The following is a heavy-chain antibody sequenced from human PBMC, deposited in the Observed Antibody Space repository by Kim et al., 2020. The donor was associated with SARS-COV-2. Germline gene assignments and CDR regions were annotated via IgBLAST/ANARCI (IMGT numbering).Heavy chain of an antibody. CDR2: T. D-gene: IGHD6-19*01. V-gene: IGHV5-51*01. J-gene: IGHJ4*02. Sequence: TKYSPTFQGQVTISADNSISTAYLQWSSLRASDTGMYYCARRSGWYTDYWGQGTLVTVSS. CDR3: ARRSGWYTDY.